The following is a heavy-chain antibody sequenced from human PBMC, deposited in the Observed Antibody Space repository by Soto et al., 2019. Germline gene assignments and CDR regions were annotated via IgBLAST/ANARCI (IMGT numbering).Heavy chain of an antibody. V-gene: IGHV5-10-1*01. CDR3: ARLPMYDFWSGYYLYYYYYGMDV. D-gene: IGHD3-3*01. J-gene: IGHJ6*02. Sequence: GESLKISCKGSGYSFTSYWISWVRQMPVKGLEWMGRIDPSDSYTNYSPSFQGHVTISADKSISTAYLQWSSLKASDTAMYYCARLPMYDFWSGYYLYYYYYGMDVWGQGTTVTVSS. CDR2: IDPSDSYT. CDR1: GYSFTSYW.